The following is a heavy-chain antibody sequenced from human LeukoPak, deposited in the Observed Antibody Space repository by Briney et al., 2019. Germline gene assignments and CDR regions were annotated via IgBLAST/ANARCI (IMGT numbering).Heavy chain of an antibody. Sequence: GGSLRLSCAASGFTFSDYYMSWIRQAPGKGLEWVSYISSSSSYTNYADSVKGRFTISRDNAKHSLYLQMNSLRAEDTAVYYCARDFSGYSFDYWGQGTLVTVSS. D-gene: IGHD5-18*01. CDR3: ARDFSGYSFDY. CDR2: ISSSSSYT. V-gene: IGHV3-11*06. J-gene: IGHJ4*02. CDR1: GFTFSDYY.